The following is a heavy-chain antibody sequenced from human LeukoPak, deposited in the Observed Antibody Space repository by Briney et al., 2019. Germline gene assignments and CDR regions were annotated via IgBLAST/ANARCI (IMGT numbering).Heavy chain of an antibody. D-gene: IGHD3-22*01. CDR1: GFTFSSYS. J-gene: IGHJ4*02. CDR3: ARVLHKRNYDSSDYYGY. V-gene: IGHV3-21*01. CDR2: ISSSSSYI. Sequence: GGSLRLSCAASGFTFSSYSMNWLRQAPGKGLDWVSSISSSSSYIYYADSVKGRFTIYRDNSKNTLYLQMNSLRAEDTAVYYCARVLHKRNYDSSDYYGYWGQGTLVTVSS.